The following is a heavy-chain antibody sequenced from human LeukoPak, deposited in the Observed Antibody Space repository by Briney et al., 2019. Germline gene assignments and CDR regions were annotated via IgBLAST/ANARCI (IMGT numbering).Heavy chain of an antibody. CDR1: GGSISSSSFY. CDR3: ARPSTSSGLFDY. J-gene: IGHJ4*02. Sequence: SETLSLTCTVSGGSISSSSFYWGWIRQPPGKGLEWIGTIYYTGSTYYNPSLKSRVSISVDTSENQFSLRLNSVTAADTAVYYCARPSTSSGLFDYWGQGTLVTVSS. V-gene: IGHV4-39*01. D-gene: IGHD3-22*01. CDR2: IYYTGST.